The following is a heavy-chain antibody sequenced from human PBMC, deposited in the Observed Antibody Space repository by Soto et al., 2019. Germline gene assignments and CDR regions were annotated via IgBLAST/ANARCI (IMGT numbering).Heavy chain of an antibody. CDR1: GFTFSSYE. J-gene: IGHJ6*02. CDR3: AGLGNDYIYYYGMDV. D-gene: IGHD4-4*01. CDR2: ISSSGSTI. V-gene: IGHV3-48*03. Sequence: VGSLRLSCAASGFTFSSYEMNWVRQSPGKGLEWVSYISSSGSTIYYADSVKGRFTISRDNAKNSLYLQMNSLRAEDTAVYYCAGLGNDYIYYYGMDVWGQGTTVTVSS.